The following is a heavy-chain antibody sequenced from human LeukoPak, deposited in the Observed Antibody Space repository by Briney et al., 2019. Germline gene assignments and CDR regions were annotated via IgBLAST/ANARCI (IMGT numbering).Heavy chain of an antibody. D-gene: IGHD2-2*01. CDR2: INPNSGGT. Sequence: GASVKVSCKASGYTFTGYYMHWVRQAPGQGLEWMGWINPNSGGTNYAQKFQGRVTMTRDTSISTAYMELSRLRSDDTAVYYCARERASSTFPNNWFDPWGQGTLVTVSS. J-gene: IGHJ5*02. CDR1: GYTFTGYY. V-gene: IGHV1-2*02. CDR3: ARERASSTFPNNWFDP.